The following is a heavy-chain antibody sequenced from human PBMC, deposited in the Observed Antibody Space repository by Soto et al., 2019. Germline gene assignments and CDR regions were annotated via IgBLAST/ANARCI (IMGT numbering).Heavy chain of an antibody. V-gene: IGHV1-46*01. D-gene: IGHD3-3*01. CDR1: GYAFTDHY. CDR3: ARAPRGGVIIVITWAQIDY. CDR2: ISPDGGST. Sequence: ASVKVSCKASGYAFTDHYIHWVRQAPGQGLEWMGIISPDGGSTRYSQKFQARITMTRDTSTSTVYMELNSLRSEDTAVYYCARAPRGGVIIVITWAQIDYWGQGTLVTVSS. J-gene: IGHJ4*02.